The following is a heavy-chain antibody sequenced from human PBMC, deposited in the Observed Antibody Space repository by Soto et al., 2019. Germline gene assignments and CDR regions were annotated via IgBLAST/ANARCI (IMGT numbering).Heavy chain of an antibody. CDR3: GRGGSNVRQVAFDI. J-gene: IGHJ3*02. CDR2: INHSASK. D-gene: IGHD1-26*01. V-gene: IGHV4-34*01. Sequence: QLQQWGAGLLKPSETLFLTCVVSGGSFSTYYYNWIRQSPGKGLECIGEINHSASKNYSPSLKSRVTLSLDTSKKQFSLKLTSVTAADTAVYYCGRGGSNVRQVAFDIWGQGAMVTVSS. CDR1: GGSFSTYY.